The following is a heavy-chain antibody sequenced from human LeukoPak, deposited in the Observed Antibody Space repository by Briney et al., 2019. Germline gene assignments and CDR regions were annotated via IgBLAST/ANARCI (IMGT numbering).Heavy chain of an antibody. CDR2: ISGSGGST. D-gene: IGHD4-17*01. CDR1: GFTFSNAW. Sequence: GGSLRLSCAASGFTFSNAWMNWVRQAPGKGLEWVSAISGSGGSTYYADSVKGRFTISRDNSKNTLYLQMNSLRAEDTAVYYCAKPLKHGDYDYWGQGTLVTVSS. CDR3: AKPLKHGDYDY. V-gene: IGHV3-23*01. J-gene: IGHJ4*02.